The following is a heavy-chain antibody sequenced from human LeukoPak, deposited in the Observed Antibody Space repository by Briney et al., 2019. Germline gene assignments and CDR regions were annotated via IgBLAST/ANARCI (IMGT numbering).Heavy chain of an antibody. CDR2: IKQDGSLE. CDR1: GFTFSSCW. Sequence: PGGSLRLSCAASGFTFSSCWMAWFRQAPGKGLEWVAHIKQDGSLEYYVDSVKGRFTISRDNAKNSLYLQMNSLRAEDTAVYYCATSSGSSYWGQRTLVTVSS. V-gene: IGHV3-7*01. J-gene: IGHJ4*02. D-gene: IGHD6-25*01. CDR3: ATSSGSSY.